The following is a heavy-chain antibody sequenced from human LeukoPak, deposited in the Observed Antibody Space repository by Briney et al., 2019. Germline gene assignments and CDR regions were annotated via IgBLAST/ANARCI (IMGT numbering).Heavy chain of an antibody. CDR2: IGGTGVRT. D-gene: IGHD3-16*01. CDR3: AKDRLGGPYFFHY. J-gene: IGHJ4*02. V-gene: IGHV3-23*01. Sequence: GGSLRLSCASSGFTFSSYAMSWVRQAPGKGLESVSTIGGTGVRTYYADSVKGRFTISRDNSKNTLYLQINSLRAEDTAVYFCAKDRLGGPYFFHYWGQGTLVTVSS. CDR1: GFTFSSYA.